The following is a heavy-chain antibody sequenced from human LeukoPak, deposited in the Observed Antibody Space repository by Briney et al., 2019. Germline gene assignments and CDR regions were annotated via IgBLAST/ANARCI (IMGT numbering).Heavy chain of an antibody. CDR1: GYSFATYW. J-gene: IGHJ4*02. V-gene: IGHV5-51*01. CDR2: ISPGDSDT. CDR3: ARAAYGSGSYHTRSFDH. D-gene: IGHD3-10*01. Sequence: GESLKFSCKGSGYSFATYWIGWVRQLPGKGLEWMGTISPGDSDTRYSPSFQGQVTISADKSISTAYLQWSSLKASDTALYYCARAAYGSGSYHTRSFDHWGQGSLVTVSS.